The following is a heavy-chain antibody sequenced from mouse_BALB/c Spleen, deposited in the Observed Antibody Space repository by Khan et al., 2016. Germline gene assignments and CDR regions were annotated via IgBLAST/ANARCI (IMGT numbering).Heavy chain of an antibody. CDR2: INPDSSTI. CDR3: ARAGYYGYLAY. J-gene: IGHJ3*01. Sequence: EVKLLESGGGLVQPGGSLYLSCAVSGFDFSRYWMSWVRQAPGKGLEWMGEINPDSSTINYTPFLTDKFITSRDNAKHTLYLQMSKVSDEATALYYCARAGYYGYLAYWGQGTLVTISA. D-gene: IGHD1-1*01. CDR1: GFDFSRYW. V-gene: IGHV4-1*02.